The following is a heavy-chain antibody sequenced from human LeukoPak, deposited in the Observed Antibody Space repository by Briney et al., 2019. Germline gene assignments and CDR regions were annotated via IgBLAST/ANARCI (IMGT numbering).Heavy chain of an antibody. V-gene: IGHV1-69*05. CDR3: ARVTYDYGDQGGY. CDR1: GGTFSSYA. D-gene: IGHD4-17*01. CDR2: IIPIFGTA. Sequence: ASVKVPCKASGGTFSSYAISWVRQAPGQGLEWMGGIIPIFGTANYAQKFQGRVTITTDESTSTAYMELSSLRSEDTAVYYCARVTYDYGDQGGYWGQGTLVTVSS. J-gene: IGHJ4*02.